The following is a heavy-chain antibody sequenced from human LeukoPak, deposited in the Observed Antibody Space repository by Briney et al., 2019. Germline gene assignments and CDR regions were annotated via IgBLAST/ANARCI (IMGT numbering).Heavy chain of an antibody. CDR3: ARLRKGRYFDYFFDY. V-gene: IGHV4-39*01. CDR1: GDSISNTLYY. J-gene: IGHJ4*02. Sequence: PSETLSLTCTVSGDSISNTLYYWGWIRQSPGKGLEWIGNIYYSGSTYYNPSLKSRVAMSADTSKNQLSLKLHSVTAADTAVYYCARLRKGRYFDYFFDYWGQGTLVTVSS. D-gene: IGHD3-9*01. CDR2: IYYSGST.